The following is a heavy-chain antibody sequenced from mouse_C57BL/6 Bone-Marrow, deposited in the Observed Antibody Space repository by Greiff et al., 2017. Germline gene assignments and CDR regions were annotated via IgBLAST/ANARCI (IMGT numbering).Heavy chain of an antibody. CDR2: IHPNSGST. Sequence: QVHVKQPGAELVKPGASVQLSCKASGYTFTSYWMHWVQQRPGQGLEWIGKIHPNSGSTNYNEKFKSKATLTVDKTSSTTYMLLNSLTSEDTAVYYVAREDYGSSYGESLDYWGQGTSVTVSS. CDR3: AREDYGSSYGESLDY. V-gene: IGHV1-64*01. J-gene: IGHJ4*01. D-gene: IGHD1-1*01. CDR1: GYTFTSYW.